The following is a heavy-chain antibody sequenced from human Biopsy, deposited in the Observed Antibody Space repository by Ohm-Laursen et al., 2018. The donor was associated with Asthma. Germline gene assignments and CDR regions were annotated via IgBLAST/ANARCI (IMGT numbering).Heavy chain of an antibody. CDR1: GCAFGNYA. V-gene: IGHV3-30*18. Sequence: SLRLSCTASGCAFGNYAMYWVRQAPGKGPEWVALISYDGREKGYVDSVKGRFTISRDNFRNTLYVEMSSLGPEDSATYYCAKDRFDGSVTSHYYYYGIDVWGQGTAVTVSS. J-gene: IGHJ6*02. CDR2: ISYDGREK. D-gene: IGHD3-10*01. CDR3: AKDRFDGSVTSHYYYYGIDV.